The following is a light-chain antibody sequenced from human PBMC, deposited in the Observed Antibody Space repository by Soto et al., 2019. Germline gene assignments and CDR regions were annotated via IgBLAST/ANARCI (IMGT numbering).Light chain of an antibody. J-gene: IGKJ5*01. CDR1: QSVSSY. V-gene: IGKV3-11*01. CDR2: DAS. Sequence: EIVLTQSPATLSLSPGERATLSCRASQSVSSYLAWYQQKPGQAPRLLIFDASNRATGIPARFSGSGSGTDFTLAISSLEPADFGVYYCQQRHNWPITFGQGTRWRL. CDR3: QQRHNWPIT.